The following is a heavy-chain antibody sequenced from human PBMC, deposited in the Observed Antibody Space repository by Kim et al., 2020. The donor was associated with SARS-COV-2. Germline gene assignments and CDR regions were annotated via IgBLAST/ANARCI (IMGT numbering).Heavy chain of an antibody. CDR3: AKGGTGITIFGVVILEDYFDY. Sequence: GGSLRLSCAASGFTFSSYAMSWVRQAPGKGLEWVSAISGSGGSTYYAESVKGRFTISRDNSKNTLYLQMNSLRAEDTAVYYCAKGGTGITIFGVVILEDYFDYWGQGTLVTVSS. CDR2: ISGSGGST. V-gene: IGHV3-23*01. D-gene: IGHD3-3*01. J-gene: IGHJ4*02. CDR1: GFTFSSYA.